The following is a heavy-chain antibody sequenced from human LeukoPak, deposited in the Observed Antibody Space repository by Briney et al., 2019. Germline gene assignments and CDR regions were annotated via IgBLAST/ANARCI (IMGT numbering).Heavy chain of an antibody. CDR2: MYYGGST. CDR1: GGSISSSSYY. V-gene: IGHV4-39*07. CDR3: ATSLGYFQH. J-gene: IGHJ1*01. Sequence: SETLSLTCTVSGGSISSSSYYWGWIRQPPGKGLEWIGSMYYGGSTYYNPSLKSRVTISVDTSKNQISLKLSSVTAADTAVYYCATSLGYFQHWGQGTLVTVSS.